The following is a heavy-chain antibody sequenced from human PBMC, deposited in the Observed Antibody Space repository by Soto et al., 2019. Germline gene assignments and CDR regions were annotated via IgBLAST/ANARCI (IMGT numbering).Heavy chain of an antibody. Sequence: QVQLVQSGAEVKKPGASVKVSCKASGDTFTDYYIHWVRQAPGQGLEWMGTVNPSGGHTTYAQHLLGRVTXTGAXSXCTLYIELTSLTSADTAVYYCARGGHVVVVTAALDYWGQGTLVTVSS. CDR2: VNPSGGHT. D-gene: IGHD2-21*02. CDR3: ARGGHVVVVTAALDY. V-gene: IGHV1-46*01. CDR1: GDTFTDYY. J-gene: IGHJ4*02.